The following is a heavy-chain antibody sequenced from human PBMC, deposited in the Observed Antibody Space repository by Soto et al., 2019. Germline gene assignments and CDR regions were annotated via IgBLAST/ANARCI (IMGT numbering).Heavy chain of an antibody. Sequence: SETLSLTCTVSGDSISTDYWSWIRQSPGKGLEWIGFIYYGGSTNYNPSLKSRVTISVDTPKNQFSLKLSSVTAADTAVYYCARAMVVTQNWFDPWGQGTLVTVSS. CDR3: ARAMVVTQNWFDP. CDR2: IYYGGST. CDR1: GDSISTDY. J-gene: IGHJ5*02. D-gene: IGHD2-21*02. V-gene: IGHV4-59*08.